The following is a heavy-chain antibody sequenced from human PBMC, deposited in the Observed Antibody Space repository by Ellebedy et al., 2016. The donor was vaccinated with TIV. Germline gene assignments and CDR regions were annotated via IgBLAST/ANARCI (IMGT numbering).Heavy chain of an antibody. V-gene: IGHV3-66*01. CDR3: ARDGTVTTPTYFDY. J-gene: IGHJ4*02. CDR1: GFTVSSNY. CDR2: LYSGGNT. D-gene: IGHD4-11*01. Sequence: GGSLRLSCAASGFTVSSNYMSWVRQAPGKGLEWVSILYSGGNTYYADSVQGRFTISRDNSKNTLYLQMNSLRVEDTAVYYCARDGTVTTPTYFDYWGQGTLVTVSS.